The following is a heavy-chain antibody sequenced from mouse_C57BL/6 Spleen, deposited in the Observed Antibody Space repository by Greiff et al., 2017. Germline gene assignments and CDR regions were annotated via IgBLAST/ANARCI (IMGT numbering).Heavy chain of an antibody. Sequence: DVQLVESGGGLVQPGGSLSLSCAASGFTFTDYYMSWVRQPPGKALEWLGFIRNKANGYTTEYSASVKGRFTISRDNSQSILYLQMNALRAEDSATYYCARSYDGYYDYYAMDYWGQGTSVTVSS. CDR3: ARSYDGYYDYYAMDY. CDR1: GFTFTDYY. V-gene: IGHV7-3*01. D-gene: IGHD2-3*01. CDR2: IRNKANGYTT. J-gene: IGHJ4*01.